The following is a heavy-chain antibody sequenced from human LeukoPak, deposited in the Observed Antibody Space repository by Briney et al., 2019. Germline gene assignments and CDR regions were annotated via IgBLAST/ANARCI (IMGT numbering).Heavy chain of an antibody. V-gene: IGHV4-30-2*01. D-gene: IGHD3-22*01. J-gene: IGHJ4*02. CDR2: IYHSGST. Sequence: SETLSLTCAVSGGSISSGGYSWSWVRQPPGKGLEWIGEIYHSGSTNYNSSLRSRVTISVDKSKNQISLKLSSVTAADTAVYYCARAPQLYYYDSSGYIDYWGQGTLVTVSS. CDR3: ARAPQLYYYDSSGYIDY. CDR1: GGSISSGGYS.